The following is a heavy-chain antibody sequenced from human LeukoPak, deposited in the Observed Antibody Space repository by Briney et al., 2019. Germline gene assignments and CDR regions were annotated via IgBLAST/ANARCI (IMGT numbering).Heavy chain of an antibody. J-gene: IGHJ4*02. D-gene: IGHD5-24*01. Sequence: GGSLRLSCAASGFTVSSNYMSWVRQAPGKGLEWVSAISGSGGSTYYADSVKGRFTISRDNSKNTLYLQMNSLRAEDTAIYYCARDRLGDGYIREFDSWGQGTLVIVSS. CDR3: ARDRLGDGYIREFDS. CDR2: ISGSGGST. V-gene: IGHV3-23*01. CDR1: GFTVSSNY.